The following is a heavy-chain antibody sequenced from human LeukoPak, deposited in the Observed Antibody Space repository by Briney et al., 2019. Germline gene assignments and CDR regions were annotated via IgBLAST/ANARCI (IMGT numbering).Heavy chain of an antibody. D-gene: IGHD4-17*01. CDR3: ARAPTYYGMDV. CDR2: INHSGST. CDR1: GGSFSGYY. Sequence: PSETLSLTCAVYGGSFSGYYWSWIRQPPGKGLEWIGEINHSGSTNYNPSLKSRVTISVDTSKNQFSLKLSSVTAADTAVCYCARAPTYYGMDVWGQGTTVTVSS. V-gene: IGHV4-34*01. J-gene: IGHJ6*02.